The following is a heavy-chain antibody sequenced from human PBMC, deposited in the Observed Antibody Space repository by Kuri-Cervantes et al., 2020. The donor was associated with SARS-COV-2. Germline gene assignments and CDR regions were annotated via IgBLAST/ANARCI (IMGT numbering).Heavy chain of an antibody. CDR3: ARDKDDYSNYGDYGMDV. CDR2: ISSSSSYI. V-gene: IGHV3-21*01. J-gene: IGHJ6*02. D-gene: IGHD4-11*01. CDR1: GFTFSSYS. Sequence: LSLTCAASGFTFSSYSMNWVRQAPGKGLEWVSSISSSSSYIYYADSVKGRFTISRDNAKNSLYLQMNSLRAEDTAVYYCARDKDDYSNYGDYGMDVWGQGTTVTDSS.